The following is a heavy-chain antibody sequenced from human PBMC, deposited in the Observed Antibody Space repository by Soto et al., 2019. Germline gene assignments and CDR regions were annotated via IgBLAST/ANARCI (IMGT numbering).Heavy chain of an antibody. D-gene: IGHD2-15*01. J-gene: IGHJ5*02. Sequence: GGSLRLSCAASGFTFSIYWMHWVRQAPGKGLVWVSRINSDVSSTSYADSVKGRFTISRDNAKNTLYLQMNSLRAEDTAVYYCARGAYCSGGSCYSPGNWFDPWGQGTLVTVSS. V-gene: IGHV3-74*01. CDR2: INSDVSST. CDR1: GFTFSIYW. CDR3: ARGAYCSGGSCYSPGNWFDP.